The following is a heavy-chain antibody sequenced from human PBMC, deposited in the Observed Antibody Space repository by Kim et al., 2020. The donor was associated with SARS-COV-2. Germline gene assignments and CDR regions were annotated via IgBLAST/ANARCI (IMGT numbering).Heavy chain of an antibody. J-gene: IGHJ4*02. CDR3: AKTRGGGAWTHFDY. Sequence: GGSLRLSCAASGFTFSSYAMTWVRQAPGKGLEWVSAISGRTINTHYADSVKGRFTISRDNSQNTLYLQMNSLRAEDTAVFYCAKTRGGGAWTHFDYWVQG. CDR2: ISGRTINT. V-gene: IGHV3-23*01. D-gene: IGHD1-1*01. CDR1: GFTFSSYA.